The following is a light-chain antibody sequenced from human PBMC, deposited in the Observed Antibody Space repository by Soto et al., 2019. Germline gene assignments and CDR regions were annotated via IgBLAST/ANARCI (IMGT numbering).Light chain of an antibody. CDR2: RTS. CDR3: QQYNNWLPIT. Sequence: EIVMTQSPATLSVSPGERATLSCRASQSVSSSLAWYQQKPGQAPRLLIYRTSTRATGIPARFSGSGSGTEFTLTISSLQSEDFAVYYCQQYNNWLPITFGQGTRLEI. J-gene: IGKJ5*01. V-gene: IGKV3D-15*01. CDR1: QSVSSS.